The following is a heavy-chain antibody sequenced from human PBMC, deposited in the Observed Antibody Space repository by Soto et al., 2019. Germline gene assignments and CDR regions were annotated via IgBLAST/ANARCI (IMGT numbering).Heavy chain of an antibody. D-gene: IGHD3-10*01. CDR1: GYRFTSYW. V-gene: IGHV5-51*01. J-gene: IGHJ5*02. Sequence: GESLKISCKGSGYRFTSYWIGWVRQMPGKGLEWMGIIYPGDSDTRYSPSFQGQVTISADKSISTAYLQWSSLKASDTAMYYCARHRYYGSGSKPNWFDPWGQGTLVTVSS. CDR2: IYPGDSDT. CDR3: ARHRYYGSGSKPNWFDP.